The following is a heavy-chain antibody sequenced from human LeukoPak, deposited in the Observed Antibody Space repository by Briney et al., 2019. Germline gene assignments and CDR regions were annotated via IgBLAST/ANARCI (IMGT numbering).Heavy chain of an antibody. V-gene: IGHV3-33*01. J-gene: IGHJ3*02. CDR3: ARVRSWERAFDI. CDR1: GFTFSSYG. Sequence: GGSLRLSCAASGFTFSSYGMHWVRQAPGKGLEWVAVIWYDGSNKYYADSVKGRFTISRDNSKNTLYLQMNSLRAEDTAVYYCARVRSWERAFDIWGQGTMVTVSS. D-gene: IGHD6-13*01. CDR2: IWYDGSNK.